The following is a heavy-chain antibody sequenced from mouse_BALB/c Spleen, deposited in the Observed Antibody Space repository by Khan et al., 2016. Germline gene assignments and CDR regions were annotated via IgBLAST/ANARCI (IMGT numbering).Heavy chain of an antibody. CDR3: ARTDRRGYFYY. CDR1: GYTFRSYW. CDR2: ILPGSGST. Sequence: QVQLKQSGAELMKPGASVKISCKATGYTFRSYWIEWVKQRPGHGLEWIGEILPGSGSTNYNEKFRGKATFTADTSSNTAYMQHSSLTSEDSAVHYCARTDRRGYFYYWGQGTTLTVSS. V-gene: IGHV1-9*01. J-gene: IGHJ2*01.